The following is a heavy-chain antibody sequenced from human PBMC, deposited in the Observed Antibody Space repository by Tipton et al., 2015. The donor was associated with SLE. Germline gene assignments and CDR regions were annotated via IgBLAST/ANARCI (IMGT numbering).Heavy chain of an antibody. J-gene: IGHJ4*02. CDR2: VFTSGST. D-gene: IGHD3-10*01. V-gene: IGHV4-4*07. CDR3: ARDDPDNSGVLDY. Sequence: TLSLTCTVSGDSISSSYWTWIRQSAGMGLEWIGRVFTSGSTNYNPSLETRVTMSVDTSKNRFSLRLRSVTAADTAVYYCARDDPDNSGVLDYWGQGMLVIVSS. CDR1: GDSISSSY.